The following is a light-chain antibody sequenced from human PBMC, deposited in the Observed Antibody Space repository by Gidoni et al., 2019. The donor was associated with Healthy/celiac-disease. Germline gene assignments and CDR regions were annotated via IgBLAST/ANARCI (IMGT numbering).Light chain of an antibody. CDR1: KLGDKY. Sequence: SYELTQPHSVSVSPGQTASITCSGGKLGDKYACWYQQKPGQSPVLVIYQDSKRPAGIPERFSGSNSGNTATLTISGTQAMDEADYYCQAWDSSTVVFGGGTKLTVL. V-gene: IGLV3-1*01. CDR3: QAWDSSTVV. CDR2: QDS. J-gene: IGLJ2*01.